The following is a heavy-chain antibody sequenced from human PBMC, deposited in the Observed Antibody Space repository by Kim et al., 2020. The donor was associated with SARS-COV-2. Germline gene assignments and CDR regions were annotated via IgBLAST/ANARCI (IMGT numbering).Heavy chain of an antibody. J-gene: IGHJ4*02. D-gene: IGHD3-22*01. CDR1: GFTFSSYG. CDR2: ISYDGGNE. V-gene: IGHV3-30*03. CDR3: ARDRRDYYDTTTYSFIRTPDL. Sequence: GGSLRLSCAVSGFTFSSYGMHWVRQAPGKGLEWLTFISYDGGNEYYAESVKGRCTISRDNSKNTLYLHMNSLRVEDTGVYYCARDRRDYYDTTTYSFIRTPDLWGKGTLVPLLS.